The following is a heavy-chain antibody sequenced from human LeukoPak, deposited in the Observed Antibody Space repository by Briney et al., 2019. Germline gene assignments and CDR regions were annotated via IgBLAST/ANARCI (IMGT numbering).Heavy chain of an antibody. CDR2: ISYDGSNK. Sequence: GGSLRLSCAASGFTFSNYGMHWVRQAPGKGLEWVAVISYDGSNKYYADSVKGRFTISRDNSKNTLCLQMDSLRTEDTAVYYCAKAAGGANSFFDYWGQGTLVTVSS. V-gene: IGHV3-30*18. D-gene: IGHD1-26*01. J-gene: IGHJ4*02. CDR3: AKAAGGANSFFDY. CDR1: GFTFSNYG.